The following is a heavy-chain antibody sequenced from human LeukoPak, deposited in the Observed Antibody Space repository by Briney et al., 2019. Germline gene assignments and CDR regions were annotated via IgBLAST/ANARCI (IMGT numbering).Heavy chain of an antibody. CDR1: GYTFTSYD. J-gene: IGHJ4*02. CDR2: MNPDSGNT. V-gene: IGHV1-8*01. CDR3: ARSGFSNTFPLDY. D-gene: IGHD2/OR15-2a*01. Sequence: GASVKVSCKASGYTFTSYDINWVRQATGQGLEWMGWMNPDSGNTGYAQKFQGRVTMTRDTSISTAYMELSSLRSEDTAVYYCARSGFSNTFPLDYWGQGTLVTVSS.